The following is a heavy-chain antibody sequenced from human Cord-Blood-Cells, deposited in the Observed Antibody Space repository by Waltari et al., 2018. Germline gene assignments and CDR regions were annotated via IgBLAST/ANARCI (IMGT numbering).Heavy chain of an antibody. V-gene: IGHV4-61*09. CDR3: ARRIAAAGTIYYYGMDV. CDR2: IYTSGST. J-gene: IGHJ6*02. D-gene: IGHD6-13*01. CDR1: GGSLSSGSYY. Sequence: QVQLQESGPGLVKPSQTLSLTCTVSGGSLSSGSYYWSWIRQPAGKGLEWIGYIYTSGSTNLHPSLRSRVTISVDTCKDQFSLKLSSGTAADTAVYYCARRIAAAGTIYYYGMDVWGQGTTVTVSS.